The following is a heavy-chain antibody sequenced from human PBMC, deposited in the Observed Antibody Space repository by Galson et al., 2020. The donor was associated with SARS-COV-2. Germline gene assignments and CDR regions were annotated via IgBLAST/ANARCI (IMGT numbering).Heavy chain of an antibody. CDR2: IYYSGST. Sequence: SQTLSLTCTVSGGSISSGDYYWSWIRQPPGKGLEWIGYIYYSGSTYYNPSLKSRVTISVDTSKNQFSLKLSSVTAADTAVYYCARGFWWELPRGFWFDPWGQGTLVTVSS. CDR1: GGSISSGDYY. CDR3: ARGFWWELPRGFWFDP. J-gene: IGHJ5*02. D-gene: IGHD1-26*01. V-gene: IGHV4-30-4*08.